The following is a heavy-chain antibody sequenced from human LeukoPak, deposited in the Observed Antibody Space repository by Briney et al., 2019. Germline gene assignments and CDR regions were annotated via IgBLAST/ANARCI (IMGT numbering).Heavy chain of an antibody. CDR2: IIPIFGTT. V-gene: IGHV1-69*05. D-gene: IGHD5-12*01. CDR1: GDTFTTYA. CDR3: ARGANNWGLRFGTFDS. J-gene: IGHJ4*02. Sequence: SLKVSCKASGDTFTTYAITWVRQAPGQGLERIGEIIPIFGTTNYAQEFQGRVTITTDESTTTAYMELSSLRSEDTAVYYCARGANNWGLRFGTFDSWGQGTLVIVSS.